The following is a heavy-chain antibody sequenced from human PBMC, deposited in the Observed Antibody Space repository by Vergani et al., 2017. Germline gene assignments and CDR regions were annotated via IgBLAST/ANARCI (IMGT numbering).Heavy chain of an antibody. D-gene: IGHD2-2*01. J-gene: IGHJ4*02. CDR1: GYSFTSYW. V-gene: IGHV5-10-1*01. Sequence: EVQLVQSGAEVKKPGESLRISCKGSGYSFTSYWISWVRQMPGKGLEWMGWIDPSDSYTNYSPYFQVHVTIAADKSLSTAYLQWSSLKAADTAMDSCARQIPGYCSSTSCGVYFDYWGQGTLVTVSS. CDR2: IDPSDSYT. CDR3: ARQIPGYCSSTSCGVYFDY.